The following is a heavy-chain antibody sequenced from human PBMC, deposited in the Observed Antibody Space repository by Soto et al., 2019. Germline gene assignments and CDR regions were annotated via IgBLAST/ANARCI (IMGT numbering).Heavy chain of an antibody. V-gene: IGHV1-69*08. J-gene: IGHJ4*02. CDR2: IIPILGIA. CDR3: AREPGVVVAAPYFDY. CDR1: GGTFSSYT. Sequence: QVQLVQSGAEVKKPGSSVKVSCKASGGTFSSYTISWVRQAPGQGLEWMGRIIPILGIANYAQKFQGRVTITADKSTSTAYMELSSLRSEDTAVYYSAREPGVVVAAPYFDYWGQGTLVTVSS. D-gene: IGHD2-15*01.